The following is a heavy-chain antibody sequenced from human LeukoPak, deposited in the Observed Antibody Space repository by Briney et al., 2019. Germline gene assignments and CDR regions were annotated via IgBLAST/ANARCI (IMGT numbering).Heavy chain of an antibody. V-gene: IGHV1-2*06. CDR3: AKLYYYDSSGYAV. CDR1: GYTFTGYY. CDR2: INPNSGGT. Sequence: ASVKVSCKASGYTFTGYYMHWVRQAPGQGLEWMGRINPNSGGTNYAQKFQGRVTMTRDTSISTAYMELRSLRSDDTAVYYCAKLYYYDSSGYAVWGQGTLVTVSS. D-gene: IGHD3-22*01. J-gene: IGHJ4*02.